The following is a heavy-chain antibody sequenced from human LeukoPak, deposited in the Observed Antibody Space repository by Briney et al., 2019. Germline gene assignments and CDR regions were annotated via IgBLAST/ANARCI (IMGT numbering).Heavy chain of an antibody. CDR2: IYYSGST. V-gene: IGHV4-31*03. J-gene: IGHJ4*02. CDR1: GGSISSGGYY. D-gene: IGHD3-22*01. CDR3: ARDLIRSGTLDY. Sequence: SQTLSLTCTVSGGSISSGGYYWSWIRQHPGKGLEWIGYIYYSGSTYYNPSLKSRVTISVDTSKNQSSLKLSSVTAADTAVYYCARDLIRSGTLDYWGQGTLVTVSS.